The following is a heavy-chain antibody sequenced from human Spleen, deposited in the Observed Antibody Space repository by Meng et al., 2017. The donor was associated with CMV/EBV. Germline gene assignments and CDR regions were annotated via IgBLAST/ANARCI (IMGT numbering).Heavy chain of an antibody. CDR3: VRHIIVVPSRGYGVDV. CDR2: IYDSGDT. Sequence: SETLSLTCHVSGHSISNGYFWGWVRQSPMTGLEWIGIYDSGDTFYNPSLKSRVAISIDTSANQFSLTLNSATAANTAVYYCVRHIIVVPSRGYGVDVWGQGTTVTVSS. V-gene: IGHV4-38-2*01. D-gene: IGHD1-26*01. CDR1: GHSISNGYF. J-gene: IGHJ6*02.